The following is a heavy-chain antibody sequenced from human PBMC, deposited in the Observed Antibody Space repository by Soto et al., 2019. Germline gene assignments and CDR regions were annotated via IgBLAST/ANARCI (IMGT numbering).Heavy chain of an antibody. V-gene: IGHV1-69*12. CDR3: ARVDSSMFEGGEWFDP. D-gene: IGHD3-10*02. CDR2: FIPIFGTT. J-gene: IGHJ5*02. Sequence: QVVQSGAEVKKPGSSVKVSCKASGGTFNRQAFSWVRQAPGQGLEWMGGFIPIFGTTDYSQKFQGRVTITADEATSTAYMELSSLTSGDTGVYFCARVDSSMFEGGEWFDPWGQGTLVTVSS. CDR1: GGTFNRQA.